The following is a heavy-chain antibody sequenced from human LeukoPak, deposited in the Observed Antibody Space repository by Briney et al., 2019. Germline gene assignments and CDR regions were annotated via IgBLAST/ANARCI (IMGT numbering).Heavy chain of an antibody. V-gene: IGHV3-66*01. D-gene: IGHD2-15*01. CDR3: ARDLGYCSGSTCYVGYFDY. J-gene: IGHJ4*02. Sequence: GGSLRLSCAASGFIVSINYMSWVRQAPGKGLEWASLIYSDGSTHYADSVKGRFTISRDNSKNTLYLQMNSLRAEDTAVYYCARDLGYCSGSTCYVGYFDYWGQGTLVTVSS. CDR1: GFIVSINY. CDR2: IYSDGST.